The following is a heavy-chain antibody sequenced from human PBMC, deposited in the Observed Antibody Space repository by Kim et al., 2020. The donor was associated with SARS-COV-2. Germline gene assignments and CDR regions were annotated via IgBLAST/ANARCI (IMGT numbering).Heavy chain of an antibody. CDR3: ARGGGRGQYVVPGNYYGMDV. D-gene: IGHD2-2*01. Sequence: SETLSLTCAVYGGSFSGYYWSWIRQPPGKGLEWIGEINHSGSTNYNPSLKSRVTISVDTSKNQFSLKLSSVTAADTAVYYCARGGGRGQYVVPGNYYGMDVWGQGTTVTVSS. CDR2: INHSGST. V-gene: IGHV4-34*01. CDR1: GGSFSGYY. J-gene: IGHJ6*02.